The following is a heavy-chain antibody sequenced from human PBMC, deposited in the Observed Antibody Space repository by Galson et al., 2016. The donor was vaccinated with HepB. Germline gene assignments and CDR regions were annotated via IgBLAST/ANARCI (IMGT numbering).Heavy chain of an antibody. Sequence: SLRLSCAASGFTFDAYTMNWVRQSPGKGLEWVSTVSSDSLSKYYADSVGGRFTVSRDNVNNALFPHMNSLRADDTGAYYCARDRGYWGMDVWGQGTTVT. D-gene: IGHD6-25*01. CDR3: ARDRGYWGMDV. V-gene: IGHV3-21*03. CDR2: VSSDSLSK. CDR1: GFTFDAYT. J-gene: IGHJ6*02.